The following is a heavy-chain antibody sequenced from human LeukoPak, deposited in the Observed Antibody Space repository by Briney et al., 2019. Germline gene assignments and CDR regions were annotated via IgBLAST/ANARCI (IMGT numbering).Heavy chain of an antibody. CDR1: GGSFSGYY. V-gene: IGHV4-34*01. Sequence: SEALSLTCAVYGGSFSGYYWSWIRQPPGKGLEWIGEINHSGSTNYNPTLKSRVTISVDTSKSQFSLKLSSVTAADTAVYYCASEYYYDSSGYKWGQGTLVTVSS. CDR3: ASEYYYDSSGYK. CDR2: INHSGST. J-gene: IGHJ4*02. D-gene: IGHD3-22*01.